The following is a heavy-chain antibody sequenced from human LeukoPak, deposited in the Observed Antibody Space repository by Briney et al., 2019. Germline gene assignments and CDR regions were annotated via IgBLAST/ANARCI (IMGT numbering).Heavy chain of an antibody. CDR1: GGSFSGYY. D-gene: IGHD5-24*01. CDR3: ASRVEMATTRDY. V-gene: IGHV4-34*01. J-gene: IGHJ4*02. Sequence: SETLSLTCAVYGGSFSGYYWSWIRQPPGKGLEWIGEINHSGSTNYNPSLKGRVTISVDTSKNQFSLKLSSVTAADTAVYYCASRVEMATTRDYWGQGTLATVSS. CDR2: INHSGST.